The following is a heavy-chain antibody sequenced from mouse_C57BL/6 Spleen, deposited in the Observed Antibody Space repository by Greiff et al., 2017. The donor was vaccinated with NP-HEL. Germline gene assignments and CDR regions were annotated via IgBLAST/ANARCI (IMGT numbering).Heavy chain of an antibody. Sequence: VHVKQSGPVLVKPGASVKMSCKASGYTFTDYYMNWVKQSHGKSLEWIGVINPYNGGTSYNQKFKGKATLTVDKSSSTAYMELNSLTSEDSAVYYCASRGLRQGPFAYWGQGTLVTVSA. CDR2: INPYNGGT. D-gene: IGHD2-4*01. CDR1: GYTFTDYY. CDR3: ASRGLRQGPFAY. V-gene: IGHV1-19*01. J-gene: IGHJ3*01.